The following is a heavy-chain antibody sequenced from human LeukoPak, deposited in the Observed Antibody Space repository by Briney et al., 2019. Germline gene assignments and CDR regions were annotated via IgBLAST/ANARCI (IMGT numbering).Heavy chain of an antibody. D-gene: IGHD5/OR15-5a*01. CDR2: IKQDGSEK. CDR3: ARGDLHYYYYMDV. J-gene: IGHJ6*03. CDR1: GFTFSSYW. Sequence: QAGGSLRLSCAASGFTFSSYWMSWVRQAPGKGLEWVANIKQDGSEKYYVDSVKGRFTISRDNAKNSLYLQMNSLRAEDTAVYYCARGDLHYYYYMDVWGKGTTVTVSS. V-gene: IGHV3-7*01.